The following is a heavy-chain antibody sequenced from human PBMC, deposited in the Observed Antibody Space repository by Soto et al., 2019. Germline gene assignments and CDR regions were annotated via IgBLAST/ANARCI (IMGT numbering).Heavy chain of an antibody. CDR3: AKRSDYYFDY. D-gene: IGHD2-21*02. Sequence: PGGSLRLSCAASGFPFSSSGMSWVRQAPGKGLEWVSTLSGSGSSTYYADSVKGRFTISRDNLKNIMYLQMYSLRVEDTAIYYCAKRSDYYFDYWGQGTLVTVSS. J-gene: IGHJ4*02. CDR2: LSGSGSST. V-gene: IGHV3-23*01. CDR1: GFPFSSSG.